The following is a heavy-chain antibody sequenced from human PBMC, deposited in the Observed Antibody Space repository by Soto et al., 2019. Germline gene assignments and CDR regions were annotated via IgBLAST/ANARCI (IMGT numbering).Heavy chain of an antibody. V-gene: IGHV1-8*01. D-gene: IGHD2-8*01. J-gene: IGHJ6*03. Sequence: GASVKVSCKASGYSFNSYDIYWVRQATGQGLEWMGWMSPNSGDTDCAQKFQGRVTMTRNTSISTAYMELSSLTSEDTAVYYCARSPNYYYYYMDVWGTGTTVTVSS. CDR3: ARSPNYYYYYMDV. CDR2: MSPNSGDT. CDR1: GYSFNSYD.